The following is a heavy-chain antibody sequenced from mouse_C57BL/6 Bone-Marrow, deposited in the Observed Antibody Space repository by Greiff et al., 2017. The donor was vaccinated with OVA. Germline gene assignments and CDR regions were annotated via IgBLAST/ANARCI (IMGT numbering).Heavy chain of an antibody. CDR1: GFTFSDFY. J-gene: IGHJ1*03. Sequence: EVKLMESGGGLVQSGRSLRLSCATSGFTFSDFYMEWVRQAPGKGLEWIAASRNKANDYTTEYSASVKGRFIVSRDTSQSILYLQMNALRAEDTAIYYCARVYYSDWYFDVWGTGTTVTVSS. V-gene: IGHV7-1*01. CDR2: SRNKANDYTT. CDR3: ARVYYSDWYFDV. D-gene: IGHD2-12*01.